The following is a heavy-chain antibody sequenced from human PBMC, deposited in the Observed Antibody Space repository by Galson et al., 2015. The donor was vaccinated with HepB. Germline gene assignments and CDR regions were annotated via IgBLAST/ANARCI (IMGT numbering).Heavy chain of an antibody. Sequence: SLRLSCAASGFTFSSYSMNWVRQAPGKGLEWVSYISSSSSTIYYADSVKGRFTISRDNAKNSLCLQMNSLRAEDTAVYYCASTPDYDSSGYTFDYWGQGTLVTVSS. CDR2: ISSSSSTI. V-gene: IGHV3-48*04. D-gene: IGHD3-22*01. CDR1: GFTFSSYS. J-gene: IGHJ4*02. CDR3: ASTPDYDSSGYTFDY.